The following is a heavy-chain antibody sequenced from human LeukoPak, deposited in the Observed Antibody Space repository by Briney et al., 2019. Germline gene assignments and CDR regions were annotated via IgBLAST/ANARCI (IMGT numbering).Heavy chain of an antibody. J-gene: IGHJ4*02. Sequence: PGGSLRLSWVASGFTFDDYAMPWVRQAPGKGLEWVSGISWNSGNIAYGDSVKGRFTISRDNAKNSLYLQMNSLRAEDTAVYYCARGHLAYCGGDCYYHWGQGTLVTVSS. V-gene: IGHV3-9*01. CDR3: ARGHLAYCGGDCYYH. D-gene: IGHD2-21*02. CDR1: GFTFDDYA. CDR2: ISWNSGNI.